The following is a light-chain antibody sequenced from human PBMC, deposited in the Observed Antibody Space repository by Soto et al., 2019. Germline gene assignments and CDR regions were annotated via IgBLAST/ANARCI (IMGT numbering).Light chain of an antibody. V-gene: IGKV1-39*01. CDR2: AAS. J-gene: IGKJ2*01. CDR1: QSISSY. Sequence: DIQMTQSPSSLSASVGDRVTITCRASQSISSYLNWYQQKPGKAPKLLIYAASSLQSGVPSRFSGSGSGTDFTLTISSLQPEEFATYYCQQSSSPPPTFGQGTKLEIK. CDR3: QQSSSPPPT.